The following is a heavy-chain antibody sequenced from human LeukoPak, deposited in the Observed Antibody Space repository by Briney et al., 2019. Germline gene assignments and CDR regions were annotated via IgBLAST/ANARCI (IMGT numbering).Heavy chain of an antibody. V-gene: IGHV4-34*01. D-gene: IGHD1-26*01. CDR1: GGSFSGYY. Sequence: NPSETLSLTCAVYGGSFSGYYWSWTRQPPGKGLEWIGEINHSGSTNYNPSLKSRVTISVDTSKNQFSLKLSSVTAADTAVYYCATPSGSYYYYYGMDVWGQGTTVTVSS. J-gene: IGHJ6*02. CDR3: ATPSGSYYYYYGMDV. CDR2: INHSGST.